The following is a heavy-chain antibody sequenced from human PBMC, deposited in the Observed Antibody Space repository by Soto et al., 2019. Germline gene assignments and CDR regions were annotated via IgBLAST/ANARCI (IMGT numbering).Heavy chain of an antibody. D-gene: IGHD2-2*02. J-gene: IGHJ6*02. CDR1: GGSINSYY. Sequence: PSETLSLTCTVSGGSINSYYWSWIRQPPGKGLEWIGYIYYSGSTNYNPSLQSRVTISVDTSKNQFSLKLRSVTAADTAVYYCARDHGDIVVVPDAIYYYYGMDVWGQGTTVTVSS. CDR2: IYYSGST. V-gene: IGHV4-59*01. CDR3: ARDHGDIVVVPDAIYYYYGMDV.